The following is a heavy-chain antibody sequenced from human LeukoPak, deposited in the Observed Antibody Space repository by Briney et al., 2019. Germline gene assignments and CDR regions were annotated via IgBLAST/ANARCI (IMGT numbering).Heavy chain of an antibody. J-gene: IGHJ3*02. CDR2: INPNSGGT. Sequence: ASVKVSCKASGYTFTGYYMHWVRQAPGQGLEWMGWINPNSGGTNYAQKFQGRVTMTRDTSISKAYMELSRLRSDNTAVYYCARFYSNYVDYAFDIWGQGTMVTVSS. CDR3: ARFYSNYVDYAFDI. V-gene: IGHV1-2*02. D-gene: IGHD4-11*01. CDR1: GYTFTGYY.